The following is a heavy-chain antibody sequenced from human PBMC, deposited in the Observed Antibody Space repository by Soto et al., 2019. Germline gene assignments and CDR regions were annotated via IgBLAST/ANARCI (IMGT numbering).Heavy chain of an antibody. Sequence: EVQLLESGGGLVQPGGSLRLSCAASGFTFNNYAMGWVRQAPGKGLEWVSAITDSGDDTYYIDSVKGRFTISRDNSTRTLYLQMNSLRAEDTAIYYCAKLGSSSWSPHYYFDYWGQGTLVTVSS. CDR3: AKLGSSSWSPHYYFDY. J-gene: IGHJ4*02. V-gene: IGHV3-23*01. CDR2: ITDSGDDT. CDR1: GFTFNNYA. D-gene: IGHD2-2*01.